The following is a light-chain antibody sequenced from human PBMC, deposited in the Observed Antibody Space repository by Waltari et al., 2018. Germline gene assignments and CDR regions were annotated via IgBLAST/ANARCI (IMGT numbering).Light chain of an antibody. Sequence: LSCRASQSLTKRYLAWYQQKLGQAPRLLIYGASSRAAGIPDRFSGSGSGTDFTLTISRLEPEDFAVYYCQQYGSSIMYTFGQGTKLEIK. CDR1: QSLTKRY. J-gene: IGKJ2*01. V-gene: IGKV3-20*01. CDR3: QQYGSSIMYT. CDR2: GAS.